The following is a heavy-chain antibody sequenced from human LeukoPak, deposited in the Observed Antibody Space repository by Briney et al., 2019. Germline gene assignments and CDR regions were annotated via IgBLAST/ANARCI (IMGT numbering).Heavy chain of an antibody. CDR3: VRGRYCSSANCYDWFDP. J-gene: IGHJ5*02. CDR2: ITYGGTT. V-gene: IGHV4-34*01. CDR1: DGSFGGYH. Sequence: SETLSLTRAVYDGSFGGYHWNWIRRPPGKRLEWIGEITYGGTTNYNPSLRSRVTMSVDTSKKQFSLKLTSVTAADTAVYYCVRGRYCSSANCYDWFDPWGPGTHVSVSS. D-gene: IGHD2-2*01.